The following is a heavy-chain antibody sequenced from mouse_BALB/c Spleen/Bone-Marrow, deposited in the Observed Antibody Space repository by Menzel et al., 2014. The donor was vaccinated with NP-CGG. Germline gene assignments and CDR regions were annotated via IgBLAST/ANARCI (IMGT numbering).Heavy chain of an antibody. V-gene: IGHV1-74*01. J-gene: IGHJ2*01. D-gene: IGHD4-1*01. Sequence: QVRLKQSGAGLARSGDSVKVSCRASRYSLTSYSLDWLKQRPGQGLEWIGMIHPSDSETRLNQKFKDKATLTVDKSPSTAYMQLSSPTSEDSAVYYCARRERTGMNYWGQGTTLTVSS. CDR2: IHPSDSET. CDR1: RYSLTSYS. CDR3: ARRERTGMNY.